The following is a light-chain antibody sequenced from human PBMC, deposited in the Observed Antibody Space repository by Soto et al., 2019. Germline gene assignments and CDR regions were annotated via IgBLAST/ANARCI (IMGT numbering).Light chain of an antibody. CDR2: GNS. Sequence: QSVLTQPPSVSGAPGQRVTISCTGNSSNIGAGYDVHWCQQLPGTAPKLLIYGNSNRPSGVPDRFSGSKSGTSASLAITGLQAQDEADYYCQSYDSSLSVVFGGGAKVTVL. J-gene: IGLJ2*01. CDR1: SSNIGAGYD. V-gene: IGLV1-40*01. CDR3: QSYDSSLSVV.